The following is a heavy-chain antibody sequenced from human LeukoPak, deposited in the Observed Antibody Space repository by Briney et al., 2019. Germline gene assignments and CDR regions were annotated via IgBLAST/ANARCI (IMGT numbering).Heavy chain of an antibody. Sequence: ASVKVSCKTSGYTFIDYYVHWVRKAPGQGLEWMGLINPTGGSTGYAQKFQGRVTMTRDMSTSTDYMELSSLRSEDTAIYYCARDNSVGDNAWWFDPWGQGTLVTVSS. D-gene: IGHD1-26*01. CDR2: INPTGGST. V-gene: IGHV1-46*01. J-gene: IGHJ5*02. CDR1: GYTFIDYY. CDR3: ARDNSVGDNAWWFDP.